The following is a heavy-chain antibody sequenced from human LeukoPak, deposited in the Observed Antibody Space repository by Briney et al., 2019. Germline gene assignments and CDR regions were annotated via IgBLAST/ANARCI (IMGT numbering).Heavy chain of an antibody. V-gene: IGHV4-31*03. Sequence: SETLSLTCTVSGGSISSGGYYWSWIRQHPGKGLEWIGYIYYSGSTYYNPSLKSRVTISVDTSKKQFSLKLSSVTAADAAVYYCAAQDVNWFDPWGQGTLVTVSS. D-gene: IGHD2-15*01. CDR1: GGSISSGGYY. CDR3: AAQDVNWFDP. J-gene: IGHJ5*02. CDR2: IYYSGST.